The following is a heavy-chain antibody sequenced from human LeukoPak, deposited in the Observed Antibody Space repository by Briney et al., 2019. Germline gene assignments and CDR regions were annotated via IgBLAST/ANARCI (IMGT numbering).Heavy chain of an antibody. J-gene: IGHJ6*02. V-gene: IGHV4-34*01. CDR3: ARVPDSRRYYYYGMDV. CDR2: ISHSGST. CDR1: GGSFSDYF. D-gene: IGHD3-22*01. Sequence: SETLSLTCAVYGGSFSDYFWSWIRQPPGKGLEWIGEISHSGSTTYNPSLRSRVTISGDTSKKQFSLKLSSVTAADTAVYYCARVPDSRRYYYYGMDVWGQGTTVTVSS.